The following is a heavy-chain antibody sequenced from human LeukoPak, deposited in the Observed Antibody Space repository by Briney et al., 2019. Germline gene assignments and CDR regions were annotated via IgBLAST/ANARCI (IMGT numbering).Heavy chain of an antibody. Sequence: PGGSLRLSCAASGFTFSSYSMNWVRQAPGKGLEWVSSISSSSSYIYYADSVKGRFTISRDNAKNSLYLQMNSLRAEDTAVYYCARDNYYDYVWGSYRPYYFDYWGQGTLVTVSS. V-gene: IGHV3-21*01. CDR1: GFTFSSYS. CDR2: ISSSSSYI. CDR3: ARDNYYDYVWGSYRPYYFDY. D-gene: IGHD3-16*02. J-gene: IGHJ4*02.